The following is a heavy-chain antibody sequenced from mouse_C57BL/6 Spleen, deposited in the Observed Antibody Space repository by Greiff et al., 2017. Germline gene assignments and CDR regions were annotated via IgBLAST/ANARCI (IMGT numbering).Heavy chain of an antibody. CDR3: ARPYCYSNSFYALDY. V-gene: IGHV14-2*01. CDR1: GFNITDYY. CDR2: IDPEDGDT. Sequence: VQLQQSGAELVKPGASVKLSCTASGFNITDYYMHWVKQRTEQGLEWIGRIDPEDGDTKYALKFQGKATITADPSSNTAYLQFISLTSENTAVYYVARPYCYSNSFYALDYWGKGTSVTVSS. J-gene: IGHJ4*01. D-gene: IGHD2-5*01.